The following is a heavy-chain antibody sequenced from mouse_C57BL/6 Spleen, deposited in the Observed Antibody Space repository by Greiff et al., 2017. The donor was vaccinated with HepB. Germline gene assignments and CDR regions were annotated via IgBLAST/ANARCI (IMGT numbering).Heavy chain of an antibody. CDR2: IDPNSGGT. Sequence: QVQLQQPGAELVKPGASVKLSCKASGYTFTSYWMHWVKQRPGRGLEWIGRIDPNSGGTKYNEKFKSKATLTVDKPSSTAYMQLSSLTSEDSAVDYCALYYYGSSDYAMDYWGQGTSVTVSS. V-gene: IGHV1-72*01. D-gene: IGHD1-1*01. CDR3: ALYYYGSSDYAMDY. J-gene: IGHJ4*01. CDR1: GYTFTSYW.